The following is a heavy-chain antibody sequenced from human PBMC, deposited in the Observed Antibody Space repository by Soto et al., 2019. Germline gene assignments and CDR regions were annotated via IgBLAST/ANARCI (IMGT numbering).Heavy chain of an antibody. J-gene: IGHJ3*01. D-gene: IGHD1-1*01. CDR1: GDSIRSGGYY. CDR2: IYDRGSS. Sequence: VKLQESGPGLVKPSQTLSLTCSVSGDSIRSGGYYWSWIRQHPGKGLEWIGYIYDRGSSYYNVSLKGRVTISLDTSKNQFSLKLNSVTAADTAVYYCARCRERYFGVWGQGTMVTVST. CDR3: ARCRERYFGV. V-gene: IGHV4-31*03.